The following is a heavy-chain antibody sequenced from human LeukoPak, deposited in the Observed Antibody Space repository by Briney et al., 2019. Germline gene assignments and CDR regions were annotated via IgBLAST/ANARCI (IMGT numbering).Heavy chain of an antibody. CDR1: GYTFTSYD. Sequence: GASVKVSCKASGYTFTSYDINWVRQATGQGLEWMGWMNPNSGNTGYAQKFQGRVTTTRNTSISTAYMELSSLRSEDTAVYYCARETVGATHSSTYYYYMDVWGKGPRSPSP. J-gene: IGHJ6*03. CDR3: ARETVGATHSSTYYYYMDV. V-gene: IGHV1-8*03. CDR2: MNPNSGNT. D-gene: IGHD1-26*01.